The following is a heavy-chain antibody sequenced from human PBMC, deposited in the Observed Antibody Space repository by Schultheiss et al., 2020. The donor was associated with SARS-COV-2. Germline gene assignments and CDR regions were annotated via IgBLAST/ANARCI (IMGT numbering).Heavy chain of an antibody. Sequence: SLKISCAASGFTFDDYAMHWVRQAPGKGLEWVSGISWNSGSIGYADSVKGRFTISRDNAKNSLYLQMNSLRAEDTALYYCAKGRQQQYKTYYYDSSGYPLDYWGQGTLVTVSS. J-gene: IGHJ4*02. CDR1: GFTFDDYA. CDR3: AKGRQQQYKTYYYDSSGYPLDY. V-gene: IGHV3-9*01. D-gene: IGHD3-22*01. CDR2: ISWNSGSI.